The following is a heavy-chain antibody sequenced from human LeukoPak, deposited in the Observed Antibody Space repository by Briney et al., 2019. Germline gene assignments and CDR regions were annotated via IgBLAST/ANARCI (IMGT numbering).Heavy chain of an antibody. V-gene: IGHV3-48*01. Sequence: GGSLRLSCAASGFTFSSYSMNWVRQAPGKGLEWVSYISSSSTIYYADSVKGRFTISRDNAKNSLYLQMNSLRAEDTAVYYCAIRSDYGDFVPDAFDIWGQGTMVTVSS. J-gene: IGHJ3*02. CDR1: GFTFSSYS. D-gene: IGHD4-17*01. CDR3: AIRSDYGDFVPDAFDI. CDR2: ISSSSTI.